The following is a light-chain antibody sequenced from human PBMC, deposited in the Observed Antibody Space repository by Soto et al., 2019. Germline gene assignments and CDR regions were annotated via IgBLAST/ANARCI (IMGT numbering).Light chain of an antibody. CDR1: QGISSY. CDR2: ATS. Sequence: AIRMTQSPSSFSASTGDRVTITCRASQGISSYLAWYQQKPGKAPKLLIYATSTLQSGVPSRYSGSGSGSDFTHPISCLQSENFATYYSQQYYSYSHTLGQGTKVEIK. V-gene: IGKV1-8*01. J-gene: IGKJ1*01. CDR3: QQYYSYSHT.